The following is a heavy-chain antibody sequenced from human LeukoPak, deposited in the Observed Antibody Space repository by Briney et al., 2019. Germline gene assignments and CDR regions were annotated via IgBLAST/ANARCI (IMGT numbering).Heavy chain of an antibody. Sequence: SVKVSCKASGGTFSSYAISWVRQAPGQGLEWMGGIIPIFGTANYAQKFQGRVTITTDESTSTAYMELSSLRSEDTAVYYCARTKTMVVPSLSYWGQGTLVTVSS. J-gene: IGHJ4*02. D-gene: IGHD4-23*01. CDR1: GGTFSSYA. V-gene: IGHV1-69*05. CDR3: ARTKTMVVPSLSY. CDR2: IIPIFGTA.